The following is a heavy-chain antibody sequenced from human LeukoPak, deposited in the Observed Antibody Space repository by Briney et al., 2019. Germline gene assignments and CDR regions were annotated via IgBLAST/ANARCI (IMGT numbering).Heavy chain of an antibody. CDR3: ASYGGNSEDYFDY. CDR1: GFTVSSNY. Sequence: PGGSLRLSCAASGFTVSSNYMSWVRQAPGKGLEWVSVIYSGGSTYYADSVKGRFTISRDNSKNTLYLQMNSLRAEDTAVYYCASYGGNSEDYFDYWGQGTLVTVSS. J-gene: IGHJ4*02. D-gene: IGHD4-23*01. CDR2: IYSGGST. V-gene: IGHV3-53*01.